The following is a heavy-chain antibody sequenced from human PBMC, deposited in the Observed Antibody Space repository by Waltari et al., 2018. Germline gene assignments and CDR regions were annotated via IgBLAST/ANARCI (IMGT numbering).Heavy chain of an antibody. CDR2: INHSGSA. V-gene: IGHV4-34*01. CDR1: GGYFSGYY. J-gene: IGHJ5*02. CDR3: ARGVIAIPNWFDP. Sequence: QVPLQQWGAGLLKPSETLSLTCAVYGGYFSGYYWNWIRQPPGKGLEWIGEINHSGSANYNPSRKRRVTIAVDTSKNQFALKLSSVTAADTAVYYCARGVIAIPNWFDPWGQGTLVTVSS. D-gene: IGHD2-21*01.